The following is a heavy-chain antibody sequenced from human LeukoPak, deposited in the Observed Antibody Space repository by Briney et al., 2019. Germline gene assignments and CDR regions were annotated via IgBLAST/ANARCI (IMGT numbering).Heavy chain of an antibody. J-gene: IGHJ4*02. CDR3: ARDPYSSGWYSYFDY. D-gene: IGHD6-19*01. V-gene: IGHV4-34*01. Sequence: SETLSLTCAVYGGSFSGYYWSWIRQPPGKGLEWIGEINHSGSTNYNPSLKSRVTISVDTSKNQFSLKLSSVTAADTAVYYCARDPYSSGWYSYFDYWGQGTLVTVSS. CDR2: INHSGST. CDR1: GGSFSGYY.